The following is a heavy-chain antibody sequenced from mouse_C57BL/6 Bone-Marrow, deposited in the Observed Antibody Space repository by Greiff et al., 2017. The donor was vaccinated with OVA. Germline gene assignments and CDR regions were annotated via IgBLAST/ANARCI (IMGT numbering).Heavy chain of an antibody. J-gene: IGHJ4*01. Sequence: EVQLQQSGPELVKPGASVKISCKASGYTFTDYYMHWVKQSHGKSLEWIGDINPNNGGTSYNQKFKGKATLTVDKSSSTAYMELRSLTSEDSAVYYCARDWGEMDYWGQGTSVTVSS. V-gene: IGHV1-26*01. CDR1: GYTFTDYY. CDR3: ARDWGEMDY. CDR2: INPNNGGT. D-gene: IGHD4-1*01.